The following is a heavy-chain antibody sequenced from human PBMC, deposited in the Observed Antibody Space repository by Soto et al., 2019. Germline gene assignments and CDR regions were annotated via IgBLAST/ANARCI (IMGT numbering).Heavy chain of an antibody. J-gene: IGHJ4*02. D-gene: IGHD1-7*01. CDR2: ISSNGGTS. CDR1: AFAFSIYD. CDR3: VRRVSGNYDY. V-gene: IGHV3-64*01. Sequence: EVQLAESGGCMVQPGGSRRLSCVSAAFAFSIYDMHWVRQSPGKGLEYVSSISSNGGTSYYGNSVKGRFTISRDNSKNTLYLQMGSLRAEDMAVYYCVRRVSGNYDYGGQVTLVTVSS.